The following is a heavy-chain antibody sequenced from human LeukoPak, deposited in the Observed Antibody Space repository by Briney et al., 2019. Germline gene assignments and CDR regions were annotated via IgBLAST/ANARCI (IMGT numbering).Heavy chain of an antibody. J-gene: IGHJ4*02. V-gene: IGHV4-34*01. D-gene: IGHD6-13*01. CDR2: INHSGST. CDR3: ARGAAAGDY. CDR1: GGSFSGYY. Sequence: SETLSLTCAVYGGSFSGYYWSWIRQPPGKGLEWIGEINHSGSTNYNPSLKSRVTISVDTSKNQFSLKLSSVTAADTAVYYCARGAAAGDYWGQGTLVTVSS.